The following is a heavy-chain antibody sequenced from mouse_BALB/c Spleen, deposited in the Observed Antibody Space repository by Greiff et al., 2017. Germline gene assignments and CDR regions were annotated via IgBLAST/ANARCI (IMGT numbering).Heavy chain of an antibody. D-gene: IGHD2-4*01. V-gene: IGHV5-6*02. Sequence: DVMLVESGGDLVKPGGSLKLSCAASGFTFSSYGMSWVRQTPDKRLEWVATISSGGSYTYYPDSVKGRFTISRDNAKNTLYLQMSSLKSEDTAMYYCARLDYKYYFDDWGQGTTLTVSS. CDR1: GFTFSSYG. CDR3: ARLDYKYYFDD. J-gene: IGHJ2*01. CDR2: ISSGGSYT.